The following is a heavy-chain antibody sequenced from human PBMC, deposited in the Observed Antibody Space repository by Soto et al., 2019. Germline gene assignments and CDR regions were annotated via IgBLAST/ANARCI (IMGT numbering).Heavy chain of an antibody. CDR1: GGSISSGDYY. D-gene: IGHD2-15*01. CDR2: IYYSGST. V-gene: IGHV4-30-4*08. Sequence: PSETLSLTCTVSGGSISSGDYYWGWMRQAPXKGLEWIGSIYYSGSTYYNPSLKRRVTISVDTSKNQFSLKLSSVTAADTAVYYCARDRYCSGRICKYYYDGMDVWGQGTTVTVSS. CDR3: ARDRYCSGRICKYYYDGMDV. J-gene: IGHJ6*02.